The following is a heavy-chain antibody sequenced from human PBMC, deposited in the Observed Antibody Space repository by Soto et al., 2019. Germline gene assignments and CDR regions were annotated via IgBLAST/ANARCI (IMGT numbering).Heavy chain of an antibody. CDR1: GYTFTNYI. Sequence: GASVKVSCKASGYTFTNYIMYWVRQAPGQRLEWMGWINADNGNTKYSQKLQGRVTITRDTSASTAYMELSSLTSKDTAVYYCARAMVSDAFDIWGQGTMVT. J-gene: IGHJ3*02. D-gene: IGHD5-18*01. CDR3: ARAMVSDAFDI. CDR2: INADNGNT. V-gene: IGHV1-3*01.